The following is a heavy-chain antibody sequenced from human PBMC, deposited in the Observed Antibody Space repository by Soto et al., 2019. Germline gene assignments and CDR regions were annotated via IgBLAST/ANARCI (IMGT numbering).Heavy chain of an antibody. Sequence: SVKVSCKASGGTFSSYAISWVRQAPGQGLEWMGGIIPIFGTANYAQKFQGRVTITADESTSTAYMELSSLRSEDTAVYYCARAVTEYYDFWSGYWATRYYFDYWGQGTLVTVSS. CDR2: IIPIFGTA. J-gene: IGHJ4*02. CDR1: GGTFSSYA. V-gene: IGHV1-69*13. CDR3: ARAVTEYYDFWSGYWATRYYFDY. D-gene: IGHD3-3*01.